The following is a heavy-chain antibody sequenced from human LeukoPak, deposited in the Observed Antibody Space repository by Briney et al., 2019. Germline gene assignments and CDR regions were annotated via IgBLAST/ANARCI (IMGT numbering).Heavy chain of an antibody. V-gene: IGHV3-48*03. CDR1: GFTFSSYE. J-gene: IGHJ4*02. D-gene: IGHD3-10*01. Sequence: GGSLRPSCAASGFTFSSYEMNWVRQAPGKGLEGGSYISSSGSTIYYADSVKGRFTISRDNSKNTVSLQMSSLRAEDTALYYCAKGSGNGYGSGPFDYWGQGTLVTVSS. CDR3: AKGSGNGYGSGPFDY. CDR2: ISSSGSTI.